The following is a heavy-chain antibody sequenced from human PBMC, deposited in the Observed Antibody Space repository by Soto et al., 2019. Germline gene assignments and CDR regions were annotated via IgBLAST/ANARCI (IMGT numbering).Heavy chain of an antibody. Sequence: KTSETLSLTCAVSGGSISSDNWWSWVRQSPGKGLEWIGEIFHSGSTNYNPSLKSRVILSVDKSKNQFSLNLSSVTAADTAVYYCTSLLAGYFAFDIWGQGTMVTVSS. CDR3: TSLLAGYFAFDI. V-gene: IGHV4-4*02. CDR2: IFHSGST. CDR1: GGSISSDNW. D-gene: IGHD3-9*01. J-gene: IGHJ3*02.